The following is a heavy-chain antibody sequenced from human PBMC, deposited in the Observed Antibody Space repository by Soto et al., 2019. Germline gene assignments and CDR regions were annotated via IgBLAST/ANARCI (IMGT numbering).Heavy chain of an antibody. D-gene: IGHD3-9*01. CDR1: GFTFSDYY. Sequence: AGSLRLSCAASGFTFSDYYMSWMRQAPGKGLEWVSYISSSSSYTNYADSVKGRFTISRDNAKNSLYLQMNSLRAEDTAVYYCARGGLRYFDWLPYMSSWGQGTLVTVSS. CDR3: ARGGLRYFDWLPYMSS. V-gene: IGHV3-11*06. J-gene: IGHJ5*02. CDR2: ISSSSSYT.